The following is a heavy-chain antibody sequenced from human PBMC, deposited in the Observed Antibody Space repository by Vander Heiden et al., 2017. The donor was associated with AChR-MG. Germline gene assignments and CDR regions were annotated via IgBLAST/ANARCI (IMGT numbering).Heavy chain of an antibody. V-gene: IGHV3-30*02. Sequence: QVQLVESGGGVVQPGGSLRLSCAASGFTFSSYGMHWVRQAPGKGLEWVAFIRYDGSNKYYADSVKGRFTISRDNSKNTLYLQMNSLRAEDTAVYYCATPGNSYYYDSSGYHAFDIWGQGTMVTVSS. CDR3: ATPGNSYYYDSSGYHAFDI. CDR2: IRYDGSNK. J-gene: IGHJ3*02. D-gene: IGHD3-22*01. CDR1: GFTFSSYG.